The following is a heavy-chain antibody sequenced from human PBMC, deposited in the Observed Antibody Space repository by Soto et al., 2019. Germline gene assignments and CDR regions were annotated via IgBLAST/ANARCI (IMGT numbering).Heavy chain of an antibody. D-gene: IGHD1-1*01. Sequence: GGSQRLSCAASGFTFSSYAMSWVRQAPGKGLEWVSAISGSGGSTYYADSVKGRFTISRDSSKNTLYLQMNSLRAEDTAVYYCAKDPEYSLERRPPNFDYWGQGTLVTVSS. CDR2: ISGSGGST. CDR1: GFTFSSYA. J-gene: IGHJ4*02. V-gene: IGHV3-23*01. CDR3: AKDPEYSLERRPPNFDY.